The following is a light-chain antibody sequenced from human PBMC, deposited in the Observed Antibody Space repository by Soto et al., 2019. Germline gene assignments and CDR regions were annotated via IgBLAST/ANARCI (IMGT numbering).Light chain of an antibody. Sequence: QSALTQPPSASGSPGQSVTISCTGASSDVGGYSYVSWYQQHPGKAPKLMIYEVSKRPSGVPDRFSGSKSGNTASLTVSGLQAEDEAEYYCSSYGGSNNLVFGGGTQLTVL. J-gene: IGLJ2*01. CDR1: SSDVGGYSY. CDR3: SSYGGSNNLV. CDR2: EVS. V-gene: IGLV2-8*01.